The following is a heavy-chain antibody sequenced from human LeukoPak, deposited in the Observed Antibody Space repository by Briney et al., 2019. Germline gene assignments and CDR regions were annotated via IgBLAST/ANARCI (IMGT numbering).Heavy chain of an antibody. Sequence: QPGGSLRLSCAASGFTFSSYGMHWVRQAPGKGLEWVAFIRYDGSNKYYADSVKGRFTISRDNSKNTLYLQMNSLRAEDTAVYYCAKVRPYYYDSSGYYGPVDYWGQGTLVTVSS. J-gene: IGHJ4*02. V-gene: IGHV3-30*02. CDR1: GFTFSSYG. D-gene: IGHD3-22*01. CDR3: AKVRPYYYDSSGYYGPVDY. CDR2: IRYDGSNK.